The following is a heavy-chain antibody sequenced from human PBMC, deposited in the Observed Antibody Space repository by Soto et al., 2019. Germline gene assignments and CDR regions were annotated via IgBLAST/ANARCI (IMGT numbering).Heavy chain of an antibody. V-gene: IGHV3-30*18. D-gene: IGHD5-18*01. J-gene: IGHJ4*02. CDR2: ISYDGSNK. Sequence: GGSLRLSCAASGFTFSSYGMHWVRQAPGKGLEWVAVISYDGSNKYYADSVKGRFTISRDNSKNTLYLQMNSLRAEDTAVYYCAKDGPRGYSYGWPGYWDQGTLVTVSS. CDR1: GFTFSSYG. CDR3: AKDGPRGYSYGWPGY.